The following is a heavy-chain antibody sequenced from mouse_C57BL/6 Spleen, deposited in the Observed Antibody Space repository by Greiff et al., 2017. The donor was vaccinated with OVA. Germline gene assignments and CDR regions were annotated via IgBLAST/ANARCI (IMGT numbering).Heavy chain of an antibody. J-gene: IGHJ4*01. CDR2: IYPRSGNT. CDR3: AREGNDSAMDY. V-gene: IGHV1-81*01. CDR1: GYTFTSYG. D-gene: IGHD2-2*01. Sequence: VKLVESGAELARPGASLKLSCKASGYTFTSYGISWVKQTPGQGLEWIGEIYPRSGNTYYNEKFKGKATLTADKSSSTAYMELRSLTSEDSAVYFCAREGNDSAMDYWGQGTSVTVSS.